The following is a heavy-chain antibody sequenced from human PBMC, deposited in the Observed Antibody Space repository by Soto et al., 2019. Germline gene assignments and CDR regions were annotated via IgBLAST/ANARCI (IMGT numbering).Heavy chain of an antibody. Sequence: QVQLVQSGAEVKKPGSSVKVSCKASGGTFSSYTISWVRQAPGQGLEWMGRIIPILGIANYAQKFQGRVTXTXXKSTSTAYMELSSLRSEDTAVYYCASRAAAGHFDYWGQGTLVTVSS. CDR3: ASRAAAGHFDY. CDR2: IIPILGIA. CDR1: GGTFSSYT. J-gene: IGHJ4*02. D-gene: IGHD6-13*01. V-gene: IGHV1-69*02.